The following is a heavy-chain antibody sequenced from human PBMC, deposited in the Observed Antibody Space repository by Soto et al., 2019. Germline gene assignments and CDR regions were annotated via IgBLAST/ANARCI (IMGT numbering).Heavy chain of an antibody. CDR2: ISYDGSNK. D-gene: IGHD5-18*01. CDR3: AKGFSYSVIDY. J-gene: IGHJ4*02. CDR1: GFPFSTFG. V-gene: IGHV3-30*18. Sequence: QVQLVESGGGVVQPGRSLRLSCAASGFPFSTFGMHWVRRAPGTGLEWVAVISYDGSNKYYADSVKGRFTISRDNSKTTLYLQMSRLRAEDTAVYYCAKGFSYSVIDYWGQGTLVTVSS.